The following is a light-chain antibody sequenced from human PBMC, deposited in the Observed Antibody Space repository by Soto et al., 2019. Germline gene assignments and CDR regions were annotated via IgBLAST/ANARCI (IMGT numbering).Light chain of an antibody. CDR3: HQYYSIPLT. CDR2: WAS. CDR1: DSVLYSSNTKNS. Sequence: VIAHSPDSLTFSLGERATINCKASDSVLYSSNTKNSVAWYQQKPGQPPKLLIYWASTRESGVPDRFSGSGSGTDFTLTISSLQAEDVAVYYCHQYYSIPLTFGGGTKVDIK. J-gene: IGKJ4*01. V-gene: IGKV4-1*01.